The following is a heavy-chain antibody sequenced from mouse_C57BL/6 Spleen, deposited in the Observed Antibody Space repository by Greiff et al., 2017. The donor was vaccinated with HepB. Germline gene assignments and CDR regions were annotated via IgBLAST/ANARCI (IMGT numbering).Heavy chain of an antibody. V-gene: IGHV5-9-1*02. J-gene: IGHJ3*01. CDR3: TRESYYGSSPSFFAY. CDR2: ISSGGDYI. CDR1: GFTFSSYA. D-gene: IGHD1-1*01. Sequence: EVKLVESGEGLVKPGGSLKLSCAASGFTFSSYAMSWVRQTPEKRLEWVAYISSGGDYIYYADTVKGRFTISRDNARNTLYLQMSSLKSEDTAMYYCTRESYYGSSPSFFAYWGQGTLVTVSA.